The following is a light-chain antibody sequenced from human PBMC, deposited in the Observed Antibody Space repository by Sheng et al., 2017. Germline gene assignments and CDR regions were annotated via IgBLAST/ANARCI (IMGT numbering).Light chain of an antibody. CDR3: QQRTNWLWT. J-gene: IGKJ1*01. CDR2: AAS. CDR1: QDVRNN. V-gene: IGKV3-11*01. Sequence: DIVLTQSPATVALSPGERATLSCRASQDVRNNLAWYQQKPGQAPRLLVYAASNTATGIPDRFXGSGSGTDFILTISSLESEDFAVYYCQQRTNWLWTFGQGTKV.